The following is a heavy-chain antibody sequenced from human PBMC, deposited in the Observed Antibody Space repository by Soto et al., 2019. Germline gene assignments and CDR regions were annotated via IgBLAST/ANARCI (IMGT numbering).Heavy chain of an antibody. CDR1: GGTFSNFA. V-gene: IGHV1-69*13. CDR3: ARGSPTTVTTWFDP. CDR2: IIPVFGKA. Sequence: SVKVSCKASGGTFSNFAITWVRQAPGQGLEWMGGIIPVFGKAKYAQKFQGRVQFTADESTSTAYMEVNSLTSEDTAVYYCARGSPTTVTTWFDPWGQGTLVTVSS. J-gene: IGHJ5*02. D-gene: IGHD4-17*01.